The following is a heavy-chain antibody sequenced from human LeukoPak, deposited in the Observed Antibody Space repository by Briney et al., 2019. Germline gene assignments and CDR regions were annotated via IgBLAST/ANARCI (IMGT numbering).Heavy chain of an antibody. J-gene: IGHJ4*02. D-gene: IGHD6-13*01. CDR2: IGGSGSYT. CDR1: GFTFSTYA. Sequence: GGSLRLSCAASGFTFSTYAMIWVRQAPGKGLEWVSVIGGSGSYTYYADSVKGRFTISRDNSKHTLYLQMNSPRPEDTAVYYCARDWYDYWGQGTLVTVSS. CDR3: ARDWYDY. V-gene: IGHV3-23*01.